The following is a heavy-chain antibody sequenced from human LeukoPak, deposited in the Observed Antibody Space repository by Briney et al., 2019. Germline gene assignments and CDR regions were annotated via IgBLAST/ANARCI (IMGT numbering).Heavy chain of an antibody. CDR1: GLSFENYG. CDR2: IIDNGRAT. D-gene: IGHD3-22*01. Sequence: GGSLRLSCAASGLSFENYGMTWARQAPGKGLEWVSSIIDNGRATYYADSVKGRFTISRDNSKTTLYLQMNSLRADDTALYFCTKRVPYSSSAVYFDSWGQGPPVAVSS. CDR3: TKRVPYSSSAVYFDS. V-gene: IGHV3-23*01. J-gene: IGHJ4*02.